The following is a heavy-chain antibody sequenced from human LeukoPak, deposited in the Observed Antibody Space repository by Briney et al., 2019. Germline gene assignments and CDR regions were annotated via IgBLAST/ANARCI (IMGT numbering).Heavy chain of an antibody. CDR3: ARVGVGGSSWYYFDY. CDR2: IYYSGST. J-gene: IGHJ4*02. CDR1: GGSISSSSYY. Sequence: PSETLSLTCTVSGGSISSSSYYWGWIRQPPGKGLEWIGSIYYSGSTCYNPSLKSRVTISVDTSKNQFSLKLSSVTAADTAVYYCARVGVGGSSWYYFDYWGQGTLVTVSS. V-gene: IGHV4-39*07. D-gene: IGHD6-13*01.